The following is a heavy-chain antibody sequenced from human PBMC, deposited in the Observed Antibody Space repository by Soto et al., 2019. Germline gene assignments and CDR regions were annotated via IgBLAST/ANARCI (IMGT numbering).Heavy chain of an antibody. CDR1: GFTFSSYA. Sequence: EVQLLESGGGLVQPGGSLRLSCAASGFTFSSYAMSWVRQAPGKGLEWVSASSGSGGSTYYADSVKGRFTISRDNSNNTLYLQMNSLRAEDTAVYYCAKDLEIRGVSSSRDYWGQGTLVTVSS. D-gene: IGHD6-13*01. CDR2: SSGSGGST. J-gene: IGHJ4*02. CDR3: AKDLEIRGVSSSRDY. V-gene: IGHV3-23*01.